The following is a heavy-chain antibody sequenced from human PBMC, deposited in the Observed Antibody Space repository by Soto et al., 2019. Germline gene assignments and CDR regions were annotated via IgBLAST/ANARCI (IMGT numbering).Heavy chain of an antibody. CDR3: ARSSADYGDYPEYFQH. Sequence: TLSLTCTVSGGSISSYYWSWIRQPPGKGLEWIGYIYYSGSTNYNPSLKSRVTISVDTSKNQFSLKLSSVTAADTAVYYCARSSADYGDYPEYFQHWGQGTLVTVSS. J-gene: IGHJ1*01. CDR1: GGSISSYY. D-gene: IGHD4-17*01. CDR2: IYYSGST. V-gene: IGHV4-59*01.